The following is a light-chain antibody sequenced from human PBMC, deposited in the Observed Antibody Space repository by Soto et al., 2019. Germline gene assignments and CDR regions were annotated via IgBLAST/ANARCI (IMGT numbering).Light chain of an antibody. J-gene: IGKJ1*01. Sequence: EIVLTQSPGTLSLSPGERATLSCRASQSISNKYLAWYQQEPGQAPRLLIHGVSIRATGIPDRFSGSGSGTHFTLTISRLEPEDFAVYYCQLYSGSPWTFGQGTKVEIK. V-gene: IGKV3-20*01. CDR2: GVS. CDR3: QLYSGSPWT. CDR1: QSISNKY.